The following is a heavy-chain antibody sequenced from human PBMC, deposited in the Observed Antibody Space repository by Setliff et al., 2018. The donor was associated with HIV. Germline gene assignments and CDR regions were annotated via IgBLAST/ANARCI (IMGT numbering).Heavy chain of an antibody. J-gene: IGHJ4*02. Sequence: PGGSLRFSCAASGFSFSSFGMNWVRQAPGKGLEWISYISLDTRPIYYADSVRGRFTVSRDNAGASLFLQMNSLRAEDTAIYYCVKPTYYYDDSGYSGGDYWGQGTLVTVSS. D-gene: IGHD3-22*01. CDR2: ISLDTRPI. CDR3: VKPTYYYDDSGYSGGDY. V-gene: IGHV3-48*04. CDR1: GFSFSSFG.